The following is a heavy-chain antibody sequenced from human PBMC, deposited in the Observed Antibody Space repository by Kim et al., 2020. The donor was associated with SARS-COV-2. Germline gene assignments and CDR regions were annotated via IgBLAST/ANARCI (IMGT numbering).Heavy chain of an antibody. CDR2: IYYSGST. J-gene: IGHJ4*02. D-gene: IGHD2-21*02. CDR1: GGSISSGGYY. Sequence: SETLSLTCTVSGGSISSGGYYWSWIRQHPGKGLEWIGYIYYSGSTYYNPSLKSRVTISVDTSKNQFSLKLSSVTAADTAVYYCARGGGNSGDYWGQGTLVTVSS. CDR3: ARGGGNSGDY. V-gene: IGHV4-31*03.